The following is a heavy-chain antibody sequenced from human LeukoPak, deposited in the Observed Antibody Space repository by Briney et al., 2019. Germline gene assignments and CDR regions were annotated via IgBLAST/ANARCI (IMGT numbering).Heavy chain of an antibody. J-gene: IGHJ4*02. Sequence: KTSQTLSLTCAICGHSVSSDSAACNWIRQSPSRGLEWLGRTYYRSKWYNDYAVSVKSRITIKPDTSKNQFSLQLNSVTPDETAVYYCTRDGSSSSFDYWGQGTLVTVSS. CDR2: TYYRSKWYN. CDR3: TRDGSSSSFDY. V-gene: IGHV6-1*01. CDR1: GHSVSSDSAA. D-gene: IGHD6-6*01.